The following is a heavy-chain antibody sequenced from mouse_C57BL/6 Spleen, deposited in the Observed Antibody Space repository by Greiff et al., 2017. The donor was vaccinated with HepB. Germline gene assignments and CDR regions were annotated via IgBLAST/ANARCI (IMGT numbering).Heavy chain of an antibody. Sequence: QVQLKESGAELARPGASVKLSCKASGYTFTSYGISWVKQRTGQGLEWIGEIYPRSGNTYYNEKFKGKATLTADKSSSTAYMELRSLTSEDSAVYFCAREIYYDYPWFAYWGQGTLVTVSA. J-gene: IGHJ3*01. D-gene: IGHD2-4*01. CDR1: GYTFTSYG. CDR3: AREIYYDYPWFAY. CDR2: IYPRSGNT. V-gene: IGHV1-81*01.